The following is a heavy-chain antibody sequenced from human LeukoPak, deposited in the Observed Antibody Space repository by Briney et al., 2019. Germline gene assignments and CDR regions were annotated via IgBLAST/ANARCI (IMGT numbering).Heavy chain of an antibody. J-gene: IGHJ5*02. CDR2: IIPIFGTA. V-gene: IGHV1-69*15. Sequence: SVKVSCKASGGTFSSYAISWVRQAPGQGLEWMGRIIPIFGTANYAQKFQGRVTITADESTSTAYMELSSLRSEDTAVYYCARDPDSSSWYSNWFDPWGQGTLVTVSS. CDR1: GGTFSSYA. CDR3: ARDPDSSSWYSNWFDP. D-gene: IGHD6-13*01.